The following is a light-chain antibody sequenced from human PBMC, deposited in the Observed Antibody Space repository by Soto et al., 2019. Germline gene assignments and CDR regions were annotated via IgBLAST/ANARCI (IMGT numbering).Light chain of an antibody. Sequence: DIQITQSPSTLPASVGDRVTITCRASQSISMFLAWYQQKPGKAPKLLIYDASNSESGVPSRFSGSGSGTEFSLTISNLQPDDFATYYCQHYKSYPWTFGQGTKVDIK. CDR1: QSISMF. J-gene: IGKJ1*01. V-gene: IGKV1-5*01. CDR2: DAS. CDR3: QHYKSYPWT.